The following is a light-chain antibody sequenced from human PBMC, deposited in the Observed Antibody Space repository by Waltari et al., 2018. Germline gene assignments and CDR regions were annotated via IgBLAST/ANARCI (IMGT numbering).Light chain of an antibody. J-gene: IGKJ4*01. Sequence: DVVMTQSPLSLPVTLGQPASISCSSSQRLVHSDGNTYLNWFQQRPGQSPRRLMYKVSNRDSGVPDRFSGSGSGTDFTLKISRVEAEDVGVYYCMQGTHWPPGLTFGGGTKVEIK. CDR3: MQGTHWPPGLT. V-gene: IGKV2-30*02. CDR2: KVS. CDR1: QRLVHSDGNTY.